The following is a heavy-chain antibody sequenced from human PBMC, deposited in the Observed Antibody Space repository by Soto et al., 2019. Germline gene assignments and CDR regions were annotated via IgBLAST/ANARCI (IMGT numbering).Heavy chain of an antibody. Sequence: QVQLVQSGAEVKKPGSSVKVSFKAPGGTFSSYAISWVRQAPGQGLEWMGGIIPIFATAKYAQKFQGRVTITADESTSTGYMELSSLRSEDTAVYYCARSQGGSSSLDIYYYYYYGMDVWGQGTTVTVSS. CDR2: IIPIFATA. CDR3: ARSQGGSSSLDIYYYYYYGMDV. J-gene: IGHJ6*02. V-gene: IGHV1-69*01. CDR1: GGTFSSYA. D-gene: IGHD2-15*01.